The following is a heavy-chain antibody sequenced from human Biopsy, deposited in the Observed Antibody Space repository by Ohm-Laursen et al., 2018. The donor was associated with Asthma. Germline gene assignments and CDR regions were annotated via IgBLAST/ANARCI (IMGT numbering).Heavy chain of an antibody. V-gene: IGHV4-61*01. CDR1: GGSVSSGSYY. CDR2: IYYTGSD. Sequence: SETLSLTCTVSGGSVSSGSYYWSWIRQPPGKGLEWLGYIYYTGSDNYNPSLKSRVTISVDTSKNQFSLRLNSETAADTAVYYCARGPNYHGSGRAPIGMDVWGQGTTVTVSS. D-gene: IGHD3-10*01. CDR3: ARGPNYHGSGRAPIGMDV. J-gene: IGHJ6*02.